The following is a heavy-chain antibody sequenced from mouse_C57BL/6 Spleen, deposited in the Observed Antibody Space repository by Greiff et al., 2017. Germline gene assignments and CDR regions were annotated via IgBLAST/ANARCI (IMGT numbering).Heavy chain of an antibody. Sequence: VQLQQPGAELVMPGASVKLSCKASGYTFTSYWMHWVKQRPGQGLEWIGEIDPSDSYTNYNPKFKGKSTLTVDKSSITSYMQLSSLTSEDSSVYYCARLTTPFAYWGQGTLVTVSA. CDR1: GYTFTSYW. J-gene: IGHJ3*01. CDR3: ARLTTPFAY. CDR2: IDPSDSYT. V-gene: IGHV1-69*01.